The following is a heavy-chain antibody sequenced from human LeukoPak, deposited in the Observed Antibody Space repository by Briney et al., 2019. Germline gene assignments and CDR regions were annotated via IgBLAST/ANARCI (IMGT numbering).Heavy chain of an antibody. Sequence: SETLSLTCTVSGGSISSSSYYWGWIRQPPGKGLEWIGSIYYSGSTYYNPSLKSRVTISVDTSKNQFSLKLSSVTAADTAVYYCAREVPTHYFDYWGQGTLVTVSS. J-gene: IGHJ4*02. CDR1: GGSISSSSYY. V-gene: IGHV4-39*07. CDR3: AREVPTHYFDY. CDR2: IYYSGST. D-gene: IGHD1-1*01.